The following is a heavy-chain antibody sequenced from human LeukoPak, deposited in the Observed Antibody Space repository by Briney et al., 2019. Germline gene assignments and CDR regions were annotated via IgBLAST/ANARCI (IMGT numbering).Heavy chain of an antibody. J-gene: IGHJ4*02. Sequence: GGSLRLSCAASGFTFSSYAMHWVRQAPGKGLEYVSAISSNGGSTYYANSVKGRFTISRDNSKNTLYLQMNSLRAEDTAVYYCAKNTLSGTTLNYWGQGTLVTVSS. CDR1: GFTFSSYA. V-gene: IGHV3-64*01. D-gene: IGHD1-1*01. CDR3: AKNTLSGTTLNY. CDR2: ISSNGGST.